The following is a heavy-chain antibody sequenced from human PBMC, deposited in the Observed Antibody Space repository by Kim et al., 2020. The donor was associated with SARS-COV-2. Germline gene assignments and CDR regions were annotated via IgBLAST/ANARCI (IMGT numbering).Heavy chain of an antibody. CDR2: INHSGST. CDR1: GGSFSGYY. V-gene: IGHV4-34*01. Sequence: SETLSLTCAVYGGSFSGYYWSWIRQPPGKGLEWIGEINHSGSTNYNPSLKSRVTISVDTSKNQFSLKLSSVTAADTAVYYCARGRGGYYSVRAYDIWGQG. D-gene: IGHD3-22*01. CDR3: ARGRGGYYSVRAYDI. J-gene: IGHJ3*02.